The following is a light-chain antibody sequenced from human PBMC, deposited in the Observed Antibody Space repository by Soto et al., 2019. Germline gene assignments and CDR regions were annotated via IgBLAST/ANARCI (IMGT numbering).Light chain of an antibody. J-gene: IGKJ1*01. CDR2: GAS. Sequence: EIVMTQSPATLSVSPGERATLSCRASQSVSSNLGWYQQKPGQAPRLLIYGASTRPTGIPARFSGSGSGTEFTHTISSLQSEDFAVYYCQQYNNWPPWTFGQGTKVEIK. V-gene: IGKV3-15*01. CDR1: QSVSSN. CDR3: QQYNNWPPWT.